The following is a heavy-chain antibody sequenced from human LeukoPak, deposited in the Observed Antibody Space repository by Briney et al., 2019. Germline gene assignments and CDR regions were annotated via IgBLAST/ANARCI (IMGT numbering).Heavy chain of an antibody. D-gene: IGHD2-8*01. CDR3: ASSLGNGRYYYYYMDA. Sequence: GGSLRLSCAASGFTFSGYAMHWVRQAPGKGLEGVAVIWYDGSNEYYTDSVKGRFTISRDDSKNTLYLQMNTLRAEDTAVYYCASSLGNGRYYYYYMDAWGKGTTVTVSS. J-gene: IGHJ6*03. CDR1: GFTFSGYA. V-gene: IGHV3-33*01. CDR2: IWYDGSNE.